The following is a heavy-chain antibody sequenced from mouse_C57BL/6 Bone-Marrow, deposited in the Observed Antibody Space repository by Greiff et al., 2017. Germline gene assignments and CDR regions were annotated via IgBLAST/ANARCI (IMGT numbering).Heavy chain of an antibody. CDR1: GFTFSSYA. V-gene: IGHV5-4*01. CDR2: ISDGGSYT. J-gene: IGHJ3*01. D-gene: IGHD2-1*01. CDR3: ARDYGNYGFAY. Sequence: EVKLMESGGGLVKPGGSLKLSCAASGFTFSSYAMSWVRQTPEKRLEWVATISDGGSYTYYPDNVKGRFTISRDNAKNNLYLQMSHLKSEDTAMYYCARDYGNYGFAYWGQGTLVTVSA.